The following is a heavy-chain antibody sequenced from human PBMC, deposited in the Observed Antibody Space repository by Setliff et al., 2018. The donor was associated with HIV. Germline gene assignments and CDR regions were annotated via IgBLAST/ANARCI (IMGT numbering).Heavy chain of an antibody. CDR2: ISTSGADT. CDR3: AKDRAAGRISAGGIFH. CDR1: GFFFSTYW. V-gene: IGHV3-23*01. D-gene: IGHD6-13*01. Sequence: GGSLRLSCAASGFFFSTYWMNWVRQAPGKGLEWVSTISTSGADTYDAHSMKGRFTISRDNSKNTLYLQMSSLRAEDTAVYYCAKDRAAGRISAGGIFHWGQGTLVTVLL. J-gene: IGHJ4*02.